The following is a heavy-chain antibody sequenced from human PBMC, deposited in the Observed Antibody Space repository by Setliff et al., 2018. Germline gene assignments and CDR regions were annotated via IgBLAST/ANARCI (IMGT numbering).Heavy chain of an antibody. CDR2: ISSSSSYI. D-gene: IGHD6-19*01. J-gene: IGHJ5*02. V-gene: IGHV3-21*01. Sequence: GSLRLSCAASGFIFSDHYLNWVRQAPGKVLEWVSSISSSSSYIYYADSVKGRFTISRDNAKNSLYLQMNSLRAEDTAVYYCSRAVDGRTWFDPWGQGALVTVSS. CDR1: GFIFSDHY. CDR3: SRAVDGRTWFDP.